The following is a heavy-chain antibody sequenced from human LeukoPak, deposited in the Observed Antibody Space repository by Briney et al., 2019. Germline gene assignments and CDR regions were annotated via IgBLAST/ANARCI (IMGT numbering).Heavy chain of an antibody. J-gene: IGHJ6*02. CDR3: ARDDYSNYPLGYYYYGMDV. CDR2: IIPILGIA. D-gene: IGHD4-11*01. CDR1: GYTFTSYY. Sequence: SVKVSCKASGYTFTSYYMHWVRQAPGQGLEWMGRIIPILGIANYAQKFQGRVTITADKSTSTAYMELSSLRSEDTAVYYCARDDYSNYPLGYYYYGMDVWGQGTTVTVSS. V-gene: IGHV1-69*04.